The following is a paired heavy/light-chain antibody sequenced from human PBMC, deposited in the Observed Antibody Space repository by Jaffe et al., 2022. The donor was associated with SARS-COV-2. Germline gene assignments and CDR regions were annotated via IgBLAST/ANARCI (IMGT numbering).Light chain of an antibody. V-gene: IGLV1-51*01. CDR1: SSNIGNNY. CDR3: GTWDSSLSAYYV. J-gene: IGLJ1*01. Sequence: QSVLTQPPSVSAAPGQKVTISCSGSSSNIGNNYVSWYQQLPGTAPKLLIYDNNKRPSGIPDRFSGSKSGTSATLGITGLQTGDEADYYCGTWDSSLSAYYVFGTGTKVTVL. CDR2: DNN.
Heavy chain of an antibody. J-gene: IGHJ4*02. CDR2: IIPIFGTA. D-gene: IGHD2-2*01. CDR1: GGTFSSYA. V-gene: IGHV1-69*01. Sequence: QVQLVQSGAEVKKPGSSVKVSCKASGGTFSSYAISWVRQAPGQGLEWMGGIIPIFGTANYAQKFQGRVTITADESTSTAYMELSSLRSEDTAVYYCASLQYCSSTSCYGGPNYFDYWGQGTLVTVSS. CDR3: ASLQYCSSTSCYGGPNYFDY.